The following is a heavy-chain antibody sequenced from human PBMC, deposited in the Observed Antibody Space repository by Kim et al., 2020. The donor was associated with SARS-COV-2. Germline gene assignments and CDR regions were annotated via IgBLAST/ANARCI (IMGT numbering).Heavy chain of an antibody. D-gene: IGHD6-13*01. J-gene: IGHJ4*02. CDR2: ISSSIDYT. CDR3: ARVSLGSSSWYYFDY. Sequence: TLSLTCAASGFTFSDYYMSWIRQAPGKGLEWVSYISSSIDYTNYADSLKGRFTISRDNAKNSLYLQMNSLRADDTAVYYCARVSLGSSSWYYFDYWGQGTLVTVSS. CDR1: GFTFSDYY. V-gene: IGHV3-11*05.